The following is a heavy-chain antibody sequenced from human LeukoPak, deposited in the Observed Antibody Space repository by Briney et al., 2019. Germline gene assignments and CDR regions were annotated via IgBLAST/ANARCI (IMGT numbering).Heavy chain of an antibody. CDR3: ARGLRYCTSTTCLLPFDY. V-gene: IGHV3-53*01. J-gene: IGHJ4*02. Sequence: GGSLSLSCAASGFTVSTYYMTWVRQAPGKGLECVSVIYRGGSTYYADSVKGRFTVSRDNSKNTLYLQMNSLRAEDTAMYYCARGLRYCTSTTCLLPFDYWGQGTLVTVSS. CDR1: GFTVSTYY. CDR2: IYRGGST. D-gene: IGHD2-2*01.